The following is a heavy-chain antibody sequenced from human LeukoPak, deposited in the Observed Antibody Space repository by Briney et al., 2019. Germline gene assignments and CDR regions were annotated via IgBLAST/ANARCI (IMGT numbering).Heavy chain of an antibody. CDR3: ARLVAAAGGLPYYYYMDV. D-gene: IGHD6-13*01. CDR2: IIPIFGTA. V-gene: IGHV1-69*05. CDR1: GGTFSSYA. J-gene: IGHJ6*03. Sequence: SVKVSCKASGGTFSSYAISWVRQAPGQGLEWMGGIIPIFGTANYAQKFQGRVTITTDEPTSTAYMELSSLRSENTAVYYCARLVAAAGGLPYYYYMDVWGKGTTVTVSS.